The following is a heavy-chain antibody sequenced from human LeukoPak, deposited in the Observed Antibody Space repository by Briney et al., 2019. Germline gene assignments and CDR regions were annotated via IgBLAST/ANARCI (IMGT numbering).Heavy chain of an antibody. D-gene: IGHD3-9*01. V-gene: IGHV1-18*01. CDR3: ARDSNDIPPTDTDY. CDR2: ISAYNGNT. Sequence: GASVKASCKASGYTFTSYGISWVRQAPGQGLEWMGWISAYNGNTNYAQKLQGRVTMTTDTSTSTAYMELRSLRSDDTAVYYCARDSNDIPPTDTDYWGQGTLVTVSS. CDR1: GYTFTSYG. J-gene: IGHJ4*02.